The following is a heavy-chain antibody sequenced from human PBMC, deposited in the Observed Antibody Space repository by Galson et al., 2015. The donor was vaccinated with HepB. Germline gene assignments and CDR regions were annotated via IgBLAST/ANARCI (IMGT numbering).Heavy chain of an antibody. CDR2: ISYDGINK. J-gene: IGHJ4*02. Sequence: SLRLSCAGSGFTFSSYAMHWVRQAPGKGLEWVALISYDGINKNYADSVKGRFTISRDNSKNTLYLQMNSLRAEDTAVYYCARDSGTMITFGGVIVWGQGTLVTVSS. CDR1: GFTFSSYA. D-gene: IGHD3-16*02. CDR3: ARDSGTMITFGGVIV. V-gene: IGHV3-30*04.